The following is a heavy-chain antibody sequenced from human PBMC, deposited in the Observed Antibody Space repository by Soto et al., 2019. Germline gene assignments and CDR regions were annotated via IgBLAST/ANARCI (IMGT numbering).Heavy chain of an antibody. CDR3: ERVKLKAGNWFEP. D-gene: IGHD1-1*01. CDR1: GYTFTDYF. Sequence: ASVKVSCKASGYTFTDYFIHWVRQAPGQGFEWMGWINPKSRGTNYAQKFQGRVTMTRDTSNSTAYMELRGLRSDDTAVYYCERVKLKAGNWFEPWGQGTLVTVSS. CDR2: INPKSRGT. V-gene: IGHV1-2*02. J-gene: IGHJ5*02.